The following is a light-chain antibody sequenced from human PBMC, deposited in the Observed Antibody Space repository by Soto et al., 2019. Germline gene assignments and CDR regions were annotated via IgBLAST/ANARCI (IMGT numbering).Light chain of an antibody. CDR2: RNS. J-gene: IGLJ2*01. CDR1: SSNIGTGY. CDR3: ASWDDRLTVV. V-gene: IGLV1-47*01. Sequence: QSVLTQPPSASGTPGQTVTISCSGSSSNIGTGYVYWYQQRPGSAPKFLIYRNSPRPSGVPDRFSGSKSGTSASLAIGGLRSEDEADYHCASWDDRLTVVFGGGTKLTVL.